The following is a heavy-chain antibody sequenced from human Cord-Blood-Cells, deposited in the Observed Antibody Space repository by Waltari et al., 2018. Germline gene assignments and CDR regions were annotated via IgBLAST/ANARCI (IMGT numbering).Heavy chain of an antibody. CDR1: GGSFSGYY. CDR3: ARWAQLRFLEWYWFDP. CDR2: INHRGST. J-gene: IGHJ5*02. Sequence: QVQLQQWGAGLLKPSETLSLTCAVYGGSFSGYYWRWIRQPPGKGLERIGEINHRGSTNYNPSLKSRVTISVDTSKNQFSLKLSSVTAADTAVYYCARWAQLRFLEWYWFDPWGQGTLVTVSS. V-gene: IGHV4-34*01. D-gene: IGHD3-3*01.